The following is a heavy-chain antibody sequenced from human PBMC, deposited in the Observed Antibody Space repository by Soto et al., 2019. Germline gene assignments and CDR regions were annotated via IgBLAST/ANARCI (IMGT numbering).Heavy chain of an antibody. V-gene: IGHV1-8*01. D-gene: IGHD2-8*01. Sequence: ASVKVSCKASGYTFTSYDINWVRQATGQGLEWMGWMNPNSGNTGYAQKFQGRITMTRNTSISTAYMELSSLRSEDTAVYYCAREPDCTNGVCSDYWGQGTLVTVSS. CDR2: MNPNSGNT. CDR1: GYTFTSYD. J-gene: IGHJ4*02. CDR3: AREPDCTNGVCSDY.